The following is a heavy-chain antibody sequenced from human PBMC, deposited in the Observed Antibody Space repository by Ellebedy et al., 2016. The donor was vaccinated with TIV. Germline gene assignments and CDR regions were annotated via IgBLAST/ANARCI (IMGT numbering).Heavy chain of an antibody. CDR3: ARTVTPRPNDAFDI. CDR1: GYTFSSFG. J-gene: IGHJ3*02. Sequence: AASGKVSCKASGYTFSSFGSSWVRLAPGQGLEWMGWSSAFNGNTNYAQKLLGRVTMTTAPSTSTAYMELRSLRSDDTAVYFCARTVTPRPNDAFDIWGQGTMVTVSS. V-gene: IGHV1-18*01. CDR2: SSAFNGNT. D-gene: IGHD4-17*01.